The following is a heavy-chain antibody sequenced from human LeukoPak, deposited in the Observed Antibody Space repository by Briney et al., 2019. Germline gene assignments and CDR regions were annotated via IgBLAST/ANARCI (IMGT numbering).Heavy chain of an antibody. CDR1: GFTFSRYW. CDR2: IKSDGKT. CDR3: ARAPSEVGGYYPEYFRH. D-gene: IGHD3-22*01. J-gene: IGHJ1*01. V-gene: IGHV3-74*01. Sequence: GGSLRLSCEASGFTFSRYWMHWVRQAPGKGLVWVSRIKSDGKTIYADSVKGRFTISRDNAKNTVSLQMDSLRAEDTGVYYCARAPSEVGGYYPEYFRHWGQGTLVTVSS.